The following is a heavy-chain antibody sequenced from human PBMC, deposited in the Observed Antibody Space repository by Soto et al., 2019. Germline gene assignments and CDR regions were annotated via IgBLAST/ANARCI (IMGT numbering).Heavy chain of an antibody. Sequence: GGSLRLSCAASGLSLSTYAMNWVRQAPGKGLEWVSYISGSSSAIYYADSVMGRFTISRDNAKNSLYLQMNSLTADDTAVYYCDKDLGAAGPGWFDPWGQGTLVTVSS. J-gene: IGHJ5*02. CDR2: ISGSSSAI. CDR1: GLSLSTYA. CDR3: DKDLGAAGPGWFDP. D-gene: IGHD6-13*01. V-gene: IGHV3-48*03.